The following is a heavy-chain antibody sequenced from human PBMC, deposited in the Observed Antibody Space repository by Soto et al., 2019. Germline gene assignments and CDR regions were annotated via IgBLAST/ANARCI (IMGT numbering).Heavy chain of an antibody. D-gene: IGHD4-17*01. V-gene: IGHV4-59*08. CDR3: VRQGIDYLHGLVDV. Sequence: QVQLQQSGPRLVKPSETLSLTCTVSSGPDRSHNWGWIRQPPGRGLEWIGYVYYTGDTAYNPSLRSRVSISADTSTNDTSLTLSSVTAADTAVYYCVRQGIDYLHGLVDVWGQGNTVSVSS. CDR1: SGPDRSHN. J-gene: IGHJ6*02. CDR2: VYYTGDT.